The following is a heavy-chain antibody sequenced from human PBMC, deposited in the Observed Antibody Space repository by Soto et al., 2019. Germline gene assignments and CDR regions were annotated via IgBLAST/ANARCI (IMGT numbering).Heavy chain of an antibody. J-gene: IGHJ6*02. CDR3: ARDYSSSFTMVPNYYYYYGMDV. D-gene: IGHD6-13*01. V-gene: IGHV3-7*05. CDR2: IKQDGSEK. CDR1: GFTFSSYW. Sequence: GGSLRLSCAASGFTFSSYWMSWVRQAPGKGLEWVANIKQDGSEKYYVDSVKGRFTISRDNAKNSLYLQMNSLRAEDTAVYYCARDYSSSFTMVPNYYYYYGMDVWGQGTTVTVSS.